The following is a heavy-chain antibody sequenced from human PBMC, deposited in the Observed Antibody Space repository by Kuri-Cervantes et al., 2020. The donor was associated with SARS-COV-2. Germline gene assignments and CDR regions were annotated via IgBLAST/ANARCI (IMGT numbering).Heavy chain of an antibody. CDR1: GFTVSSNY. CDR2: IYSGGST. J-gene: IGHJ4*02. Sequence: GESLKISCAASGFTVSSNYMSWVRQAPGKGLEWVSVIYSGGSTYYADSVKGRFTISRDNSKNTLYLQMNSLRAEDTAVYYCAKAGSRMVRGVIEVPAYDWGQGTLVTVSS. V-gene: IGHV3-53*01. CDR3: AKAGSRMVRGVIEVPAYD. D-gene: IGHD3-10*01.